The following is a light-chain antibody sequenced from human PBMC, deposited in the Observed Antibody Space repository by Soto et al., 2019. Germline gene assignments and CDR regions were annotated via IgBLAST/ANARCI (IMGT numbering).Light chain of an antibody. Sequence: QSALTQPASVSGSPGQSSTISCTGTSSDVADYNSVSWFQQHPGKAPKLMIYEVTNRPSGVSNRFSGSKSGNTASLTISGLQAEDEANYYCSSYTSSITLVFGGGTKLTVL. CDR2: EVT. V-gene: IGLV2-14*01. J-gene: IGLJ2*01. CDR3: SSYTSSITLV. CDR1: SSDVADYNS.